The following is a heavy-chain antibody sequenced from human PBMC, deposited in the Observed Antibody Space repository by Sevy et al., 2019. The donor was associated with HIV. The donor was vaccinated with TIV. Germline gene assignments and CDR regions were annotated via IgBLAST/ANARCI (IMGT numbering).Heavy chain of an antibody. CDR3: ATEVTMIVVVHQKHEYFQH. D-gene: IGHD3-22*01. CDR2: FDPEDGET. J-gene: IGHJ1*01. Sequence: ASVKVSCKVSGYTLTELSMHWVRQAPGKGLEWMGGFDPEDGETIYAQKFQGRVTMTEDTSTDTAYMELSSLRSEDTAVYYCATEVTMIVVVHQKHEYFQHWGQGTLVTVSS. CDR1: GYTLTELS. V-gene: IGHV1-24*01.